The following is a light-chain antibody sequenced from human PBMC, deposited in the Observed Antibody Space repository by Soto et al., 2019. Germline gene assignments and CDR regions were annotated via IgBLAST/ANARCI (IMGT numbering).Light chain of an antibody. CDR1: SDHSSYV. V-gene: IGLV4-69*01. J-gene: IGLJ3*02. CDR3: QTWSTGIQV. Sequence: QPVLTQSPSASASLGASVKLTCTLSSDHSSYVIAWHQQQPDKGPRYLMEVNSDGSHTKGDGIPDRFSGSSSGAERYLIISSLQSEDETDYYCQTWSTGIQVFGGGTKVTVL. CDR2: VNSDGSH.